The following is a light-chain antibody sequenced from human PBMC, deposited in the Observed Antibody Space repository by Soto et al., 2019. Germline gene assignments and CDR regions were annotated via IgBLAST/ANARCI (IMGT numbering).Light chain of an antibody. CDR2: WAS. V-gene: IGKV4-1*01. CDR1: QSVFFTSNSKNY. Sequence: DIVMTQSPDSLAVSLGGRATINCKSSQSVFFTSNSKNYLAWYQQKPGQPPKLLIYWASTRESGVPARFSGSGSGTDFTLTITSLQAEDVALYYCQQYYSSPRTFGQGTKVELK. J-gene: IGKJ1*01. CDR3: QQYYSSPRT.